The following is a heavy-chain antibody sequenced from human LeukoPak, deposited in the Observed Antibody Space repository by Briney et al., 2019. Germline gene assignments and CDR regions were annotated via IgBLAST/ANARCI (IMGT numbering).Heavy chain of an antibody. D-gene: IGHD3-9*01. J-gene: IGHJ4*02. V-gene: IGHV3-23*01. CDR2: ISGSGGST. Sequence: GGSLRLSCAASGFTFSSYAMSWVRQAPGKGLEWVSAISGSGGSTYYADSVKGRFTISRDNSKNTLYLQMNSLRAEDTAVYYCAKASRGGIRYFDWLSDYWGQGTLVTVSS. CDR1: GFTFSSYA. CDR3: AKASRGGIRYFDWLSDY.